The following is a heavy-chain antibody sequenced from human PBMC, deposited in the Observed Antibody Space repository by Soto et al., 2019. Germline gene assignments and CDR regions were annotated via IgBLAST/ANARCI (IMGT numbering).Heavy chain of an antibody. CDR2: IYYSGST. CDR3: ARRVYGVGFDP. J-gene: IGHJ5*02. D-gene: IGHD4-17*01. Sequence: PSETLSLTCTVSGVSINSGGYYWGWIRQYPGKGLEYIGYIYYSGSTYYSPSLRSRITISVDTSKNQFSLKLSSVTAADTAVYYCARRVYGVGFDPWGQGTLVTVPS. CDR1: GVSINSGGYY. V-gene: IGHV4-31*03.